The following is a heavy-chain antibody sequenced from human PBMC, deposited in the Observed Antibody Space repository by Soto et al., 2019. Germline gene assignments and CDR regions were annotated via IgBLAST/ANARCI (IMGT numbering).Heavy chain of an antibody. Sequence: EVQLLESGGGLVQPGGSLRLSCAASGFTFNIYAMSWVRQAPGQGLEWVSGISGSGGSTYYADSVKGRFTISRDNSKNTLYLQMNSLRAEDTAVYYCAKGVVVAATPGFWFDTWGQGPLVTVSS. CDR3: AKGVVVAATPGFWFDT. V-gene: IGHV3-23*01. D-gene: IGHD2-15*01. CDR2: ISGSGGST. J-gene: IGHJ5*02. CDR1: GFTFNIYA.